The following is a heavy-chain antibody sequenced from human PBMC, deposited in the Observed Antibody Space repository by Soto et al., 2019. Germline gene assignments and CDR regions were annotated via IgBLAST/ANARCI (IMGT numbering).Heavy chain of an antibody. CDR3: ARKKYYSNNDKYYFDY. CDR1: GFTFSSCA. CDR2: ISGSGGSK. J-gene: IGHJ4*02. D-gene: IGHD4-4*01. V-gene: IGHV3-23*01. Sequence: SLRLSCAASGFTFSSCAMSWVRQAPGKGLEWVSDISGSGGSKYYADSVKGRFTISRDNSKNTLYLQMNSLRAEDTAVYYCARKKYYSNNDKYYFDYWGQGTLVTVSS.